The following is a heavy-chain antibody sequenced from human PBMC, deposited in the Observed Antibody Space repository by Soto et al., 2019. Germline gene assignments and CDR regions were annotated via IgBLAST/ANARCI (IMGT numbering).Heavy chain of an antibody. CDR2: IYPGDSDT. Sequence: GESLKISCKGSGYSFTSYWIGWVRQMPGKGLEWMGIIYPGDSDTRYSPSFQGQVTISADKSINTAYLQWSSLKASDTAMYYCARLFRPYDSSGYLVYWGQGTLVTVSS. J-gene: IGHJ4*02. CDR3: ARLFRPYDSSGYLVY. CDR1: GYSFTSYW. D-gene: IGHD3-22*01. V-gene: IGHV5-51*01.